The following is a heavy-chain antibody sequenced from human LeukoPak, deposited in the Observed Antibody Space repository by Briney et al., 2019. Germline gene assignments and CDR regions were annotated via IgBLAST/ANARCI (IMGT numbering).Heavy chain of an antibody. V-gene: IGHV4-59*08. CDR1: GGSVSSYY. D-gene: IGHD3-10*01. J-gene: IGHJ3*02. Sequence: AETLSLTCTASGGSVSSYYWSWIRQPPGKGLEWIAYMNYTGSTNYNPYLKSRITISVDTSNNQFSLKLSYVNAADTAVYYCARHRSSVPGSDGFDIWGQGTMVAVSS. CDR2: MNYTGST. CDR3: ARHRSSVPGSDGFDI.